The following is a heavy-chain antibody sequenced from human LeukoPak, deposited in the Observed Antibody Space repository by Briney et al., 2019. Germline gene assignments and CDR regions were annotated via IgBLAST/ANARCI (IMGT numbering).Heavy chain of an antibody. D-gene: IGHD6-19*01. V-gene: IGHV4-34*01. Sequence: SETLSLTCAVYGGSFSGYYWSWIRQPPGKGLEWIGEINHSGSTNYNPSLKSRVTISVDTSKNQFSLKLSSVTAADTAVYYCARGGGWYMAFDYWGQGTLVTVSS. CDR1: GGSFSGYY. J-gene: IGHJ4*02. CDR2: INHSGST. CDR3: ARGGGWYMAFDY.